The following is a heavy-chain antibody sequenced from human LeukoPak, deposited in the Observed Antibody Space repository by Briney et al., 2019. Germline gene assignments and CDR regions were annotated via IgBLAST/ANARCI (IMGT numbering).Heavy chain of an antibody. CDR2: TYYRSKWYN. V-gene: IGHV6-1*01. J-gene: IGHJ6*03. CDR3: AKGMATIPRYYYYYYMDV. D-gene: IGHD5-24*01. Sequence: SQTLSLTCAISGDSVSSNSAAWNWIRHSPSRGLEWLGRTYYRSKWYNDYAVSVKSRITINPDTSKNQFSLQLNSVTPEDTAVYYCAKGMATIPRYYYYYYMDVWGKGTTVTVSS. CDR1: GDSVSSNSAA.